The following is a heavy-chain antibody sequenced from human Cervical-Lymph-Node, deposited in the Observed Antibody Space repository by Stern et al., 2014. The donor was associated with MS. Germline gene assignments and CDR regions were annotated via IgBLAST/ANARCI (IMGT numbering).Heavy chain of an antibody. CDR1: GFTFRSYD. D-gene: IGHD6-6*01. CDR3: AREGDSTSFDY. Sequence: EVQLVESGGGLVQPGGSLRLSCAASGFTFRSYDMHWVRQANGKGLEWFSAIGTAGDTYYPGSVKGRFTISRENAKNSLYLQMKSLRAGDTAVYYCAREGDSTSFDYWGQGTLVTVSS. J-gene: IGHJ4*02. CDR2: IGTAGDT. V-gene: IGHV3-13*01.